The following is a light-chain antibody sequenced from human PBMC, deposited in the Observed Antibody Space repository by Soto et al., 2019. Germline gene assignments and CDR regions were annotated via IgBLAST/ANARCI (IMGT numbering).Light chain of an antibody. CDR2: DVS. J-gene: IGKJ4*01. Sequence: DIQMTQSPSTLSASVGDRVTITCRASQSTTTSWLAWYQQKPGKVPKLLIYDVSSLESGVPSRFSGSGSGAEFTLTISSLQPDDFATYYCQQYYRYPLTFGGGTKVDIK. V-gene: IGKV1-5*01. CDR1: QSTTTSW. CDR3: QQYYRYPLT.